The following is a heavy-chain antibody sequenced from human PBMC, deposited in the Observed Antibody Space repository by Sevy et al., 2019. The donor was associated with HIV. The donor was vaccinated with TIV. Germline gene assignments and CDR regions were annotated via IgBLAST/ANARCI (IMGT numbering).Heavy chain of an antibody. CDR2: ISHDGINE. D-gene: IGHD1-26*01. CDR1: GFSFSYYG. Sequence: GGSLRLSCIGSGFSFSYYGIHWVRQSPGKGLDWVALISHDGINEYYADSVKGRFTISRDKSKNTVYLEMISLRNEDTAIYFCANAYSGSYSHSYLCALYVWGQVTTVTVSS. V-gene: IGHV3-30*18. CDR3: ANAYSGSYSHSYLCALYV. J-gene: IGHJ6*02.